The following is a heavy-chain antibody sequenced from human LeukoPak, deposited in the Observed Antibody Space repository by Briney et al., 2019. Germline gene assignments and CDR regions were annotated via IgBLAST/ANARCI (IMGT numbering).Heavy chain of an antibody. V-gene: IGHV4-39*01. Sequence: PSETLSLTCTVSGGSISSRNYYWGWFRQAPGKGLEWIGVIDNSGTSYYTPSLESRVAISIDTSKKQLSLKLTSVSAADTAVYYCAPERGTVGATTNYWGQGTLVTVSS. J-gene: IGHJ4*02. CDR3: APERGTVGATTNY. CDR1: GGSISSRNYY. D-gene: IGHD1-26*01. CDR2: IDNSGTS.